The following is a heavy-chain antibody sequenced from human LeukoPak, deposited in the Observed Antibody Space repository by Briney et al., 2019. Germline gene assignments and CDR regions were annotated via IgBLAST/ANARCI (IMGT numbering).Heavy chain of an antibody. CDR2: ISSSSSYI. CDR1: GFTFSSYS. V-gene: IGHV3-21*01. D-gene: IGHD1-1*01. CDR3: ARVSRNGDAFDI. Sequence: GGSLRLSCAASGFTFSSYSMNWVRQAPGKGLEWVSSISSSSSYIYYADSVKGRFTISRDNAKNSLYLQMNSLRAEDTAVYYCARVSRNGDAFDIWGQGTMVTVSS. J-gene: IGHJ3*02.